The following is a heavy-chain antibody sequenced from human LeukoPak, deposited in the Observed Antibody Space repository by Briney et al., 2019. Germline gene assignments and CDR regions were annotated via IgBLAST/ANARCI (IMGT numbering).Heavy chain of an antibody. CDR2: IYYSGST. J-gene: IGHJ6*02. CDR1: GGSISSYY. Sequence: SETLSLTCTVSGGSISSYYWSWLRQPPGKGLEWIGYIYYSGSTNYNPSLKSRVTISVDTCKNQFSLKLGSVTAADTAVYYCARERSSGWYRNYYYYYGMDVWGQGTTVTVSS. V-gene: IGHV4-59*01. CDR3: ARERSSGWYRNYYYYYGMDV. D-gene: IGHD6-19*01.